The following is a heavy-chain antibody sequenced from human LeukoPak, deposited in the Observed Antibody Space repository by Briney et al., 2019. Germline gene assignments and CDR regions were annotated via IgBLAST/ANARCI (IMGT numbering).Heavy chain of an antibody. J-gene: IGHJ5*02. D-gene: IGHD3-22*01. CDR1: GYTFTGYY. Sequence: ASVKVSCKASGYTFTGYYMHWVRQAPGQGLEWMGWINPNSGGTNYAQKFQGRVTMTRDTSISTAYMELSRLRSDDTAVYYCARLVYYDSSGYGPWGQGTLVTVSS. V-gene: IGHV1-2*02. CDR2: INPNSGGT. CDR3: ARLVYYDSSGYGP.